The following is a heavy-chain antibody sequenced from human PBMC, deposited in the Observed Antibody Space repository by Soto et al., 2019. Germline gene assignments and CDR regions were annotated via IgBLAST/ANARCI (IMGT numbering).Heavy chain of an antibody. Sequence: QLQLQESGPGLVKPAETLSLTCTVSGGSISSSSYYWGWIRQPPGKGLEWIGSIYYSGSSYSNPSLKSRVTISVDTSKNQCSLELSSVTAAVTAVYYCASIAVAASPSIDYWGQGTLVTVSS. CDR1: GGSISSSSYY. V-gene: IGHV4-39*01. D-gene: IGHD6-19*01. J-gene: IGHJ4*02. CDR3: ASIAVAASPSIDY. CDR2: IYYSGSS.